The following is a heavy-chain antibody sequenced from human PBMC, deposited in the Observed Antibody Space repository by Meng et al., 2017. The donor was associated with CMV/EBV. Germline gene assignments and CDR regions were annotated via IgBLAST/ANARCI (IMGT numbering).Heavy chain of an antibody. CDR2: ISAYNGNT. Sequence: QVQLVETGAEVKKPVAAVKVSCKASGYTFTSYGISWVRQAPGQGLEWMGWISAYNGNTNYAQKLQGRVTMTTDTSTSTAYMELRSLRSDDTAVYYCAAYPQTMVRGVALWGAFDYWGQGTLVTVSS. CDR1: GYTFTSYG. D-gene: IGHD3-10*01. V-gene: IGHV1-18*01. J-gene: IGHJ4*02. CDR3: AAYPQTMVRGVALWGAFDY.